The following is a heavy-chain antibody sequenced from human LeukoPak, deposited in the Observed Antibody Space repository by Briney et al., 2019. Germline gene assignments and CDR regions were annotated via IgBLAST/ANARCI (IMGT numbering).Heavy chain of an antibody. D-gene: IGHD6-19*01. V-gene: IGHV3-48*01. CDR3: ARETILAVAGDF. CDR2: ISSTSITM. J-gene: IGHJ4*02. Sequence: GGSLRLSCAASGFTFNRNNMNWVRQAPGKGLEWVSYISSTSITMDYADSVKGRFTISRDNAKNSLYLQMNSLRADDTAGYYCARETILAVAGDFWGQGTLVTVSS. CDR1: GFTFNRNN.